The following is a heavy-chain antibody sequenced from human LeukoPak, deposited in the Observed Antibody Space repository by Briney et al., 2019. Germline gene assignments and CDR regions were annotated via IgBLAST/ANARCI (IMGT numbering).Heavy chain of an antibody. Sequence: GGSLRLSCAASGFTVSSNYMNWVRQAPGKGLEWVSSISSSSSYIYYADSVKGRFTISRDNAKNSLYLQMNSLRAEDTAVYYCARDPYSSSWYDGGFDYWGQGTLVTVSS. CDR1: GFTVSSNY. CDR2: ISSSSSYI. CDR3: ARDPYSSSWYDGGFDY. V-gene: IGHV3-21*01. D-gene: IGHD6-13*01. J-gene: IGHJ4*02.